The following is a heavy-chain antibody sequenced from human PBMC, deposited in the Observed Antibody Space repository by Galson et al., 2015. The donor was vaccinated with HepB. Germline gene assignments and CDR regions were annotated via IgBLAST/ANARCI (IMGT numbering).Heavy chain of an antibody. CDR2: ISYDGSNK. J-gene: IGHJ3*02. Sequence: SLRLSCAASGFTFSSYAMHWVRQAPGKGLEWVAVISYDGSNKYYADSVKGRFTISRDNSKNTLYLQMNSLRAEDTAVYYCANGIAGVVVVAATPLADAFDIWGQGTMVTVSS. CDR1: GFTFSSYA. CDR3: ANGIAGVVVVAATPLADAFDI. V-gene: IGHV3-30*04. D-gene: IGHD2-15*01.